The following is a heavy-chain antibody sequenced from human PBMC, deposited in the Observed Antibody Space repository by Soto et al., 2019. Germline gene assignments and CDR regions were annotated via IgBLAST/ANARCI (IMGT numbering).Heavy chain of an antibody. CDR3: AKDVEYYYDSTSYRWFDP. CDR1: GGSIRAYY. CDR2: IYNSGRT. D-gene: IGHD3-10*01. Sequence: SETLSLTCSVSGGSIRAYYWSWIRQPPGGGLEWIGCIYNSGRTNYNPALKSRVSMSVDTSKDQFFLTLTSVTAADTAIYYCAKDVEYYYDSTSYRWFDPWGQGIQVT. V-gene: IGHV4-59*01. J-gene: IGHJ5*02.